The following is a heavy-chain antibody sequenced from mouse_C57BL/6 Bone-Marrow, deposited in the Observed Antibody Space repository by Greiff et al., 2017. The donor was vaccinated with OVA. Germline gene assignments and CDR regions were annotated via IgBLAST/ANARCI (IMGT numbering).Heavy chain of an antibody. CDR3: ARGLLRFFYAMDY. CDR2: IHPNSGST. Sequence: VQLQQPGAELVKPGASVKLSCKASGYTFTRYWMHWVKQRPGQGLEWIGMIHPNSGSTNYNEKFKSKATLTVDKSSSTAYMQLSSLTSEDSAVYYCARGLLRFFYAMDYWGQGTSVTVSS. J-gene: IGHJ4*01. D-gene: IGHD2-3*01. CDR1: GYTFTRYW. V-gene: IGHV1-64*01.